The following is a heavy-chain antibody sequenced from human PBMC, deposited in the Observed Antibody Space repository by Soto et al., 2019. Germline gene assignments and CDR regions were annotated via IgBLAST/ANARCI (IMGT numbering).Heavy chain of an antibody. V-gene: IGHV3-23*01. CDR3: AKSTGVLATTVGALDI. Sequence: EVQLLESGGGLVQPGGSLRLSCAASGFTFSRYAMSWVRQAPGKGLERVSTISGSGADSYGADSVKGRFIISRDNSKNTLSLQMNSLRAEDTAVYYCAKSTGVLATTVGALDIWGQGTVVTVSS. CDR1: GFTFSRYA. D-gene: IGHD5-12*01. CDR2: ISGSGADS. J-gene: IGHJ3*02.